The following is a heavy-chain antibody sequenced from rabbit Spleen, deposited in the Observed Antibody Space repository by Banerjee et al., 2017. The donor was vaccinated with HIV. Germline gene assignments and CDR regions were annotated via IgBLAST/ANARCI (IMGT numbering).Heavy chain of an antibody. CDR1: GFEFSSYG. CDR2: IDPIFGST. J-gene: IGHJ4*01. V-gene: IGHV1S47*01. Sequence: QEQLVESGGGLVQPGGSLKLSCKASGFEFSSYGVSWVRQAPGKGLEWIGYIDPIFGSTYQAKRVNGRFTISRENTQNTLYLQLNSLTAADTATYFCVRDQAGYADYGPWYFNLWGPGTLVTVS. D-gene: IGHD6-1*01. CDR3: VRDQAGYADYGPWYFNL.